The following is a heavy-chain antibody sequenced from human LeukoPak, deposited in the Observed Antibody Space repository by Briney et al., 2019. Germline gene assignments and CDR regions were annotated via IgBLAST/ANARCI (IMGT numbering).Heavy chain of an antibody. J-gene: IGHJ4*02. CDR1: GGIFSSYA. Sequence: ASVKVSCKASGGIFSSYAISWVRQAPGQGLEWMGRIIPILGIANYAQKFQGRVTITADKSTSTAYMDLSSLRSQDTAVYYCARDLPPYYYDYWGQGTLVTVSS. V-gene: IGHV1-69*04. CDR3: ARDLPPYYYDY. CDR2: IIPILGIA.